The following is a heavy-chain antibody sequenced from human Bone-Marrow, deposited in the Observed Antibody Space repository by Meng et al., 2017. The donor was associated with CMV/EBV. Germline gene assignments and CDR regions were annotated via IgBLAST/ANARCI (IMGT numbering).Heavy chain of an antibody. CDR3: ASGPILRGLGW. D-gene: IGHD3-3*01. Sequence: SETLSLTCTVSGGSISSYYWSWIRQPPGKGLEWIGYIYYSGSTNYNPTLKSRVTISVDTSKIQFSLKLSSVTAADTAVYYCASGPILRGLGWWGQGTLVTVSS. V-gene: IGHV4-59*01. CDR1: GGSISSYY. J-gene: IGHJ4*02. CDR2: IYYSGST.